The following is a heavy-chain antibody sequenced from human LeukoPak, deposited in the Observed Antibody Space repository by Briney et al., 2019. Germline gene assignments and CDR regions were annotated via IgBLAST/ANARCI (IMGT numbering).Heavy chain of an antibody. Sequence: GGSLRLSCAASGFTFSSYWMSWVRQAPGKGLEWVANIKQDGSEKYYVDSVKGRFTISRDNSKNTLYLQMNSLRAEDTAVYYCAKDLEGYGSGNFDYWGQGTLVTVSS. CDR1: GFTFSSYW. D-gene: IGHD3-10*01. V-gene: IGHV3-7*03. CDR3: AKDLEGYGSGNFDY. CDR2: IKQDGSEK. J-gene: IGHJ4*02.